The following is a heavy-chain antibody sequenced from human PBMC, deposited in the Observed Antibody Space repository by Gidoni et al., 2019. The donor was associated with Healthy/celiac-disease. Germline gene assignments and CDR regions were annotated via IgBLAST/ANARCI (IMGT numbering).Heavy chain of an antibody. D-gene: IGHD3-10*01. CDR1: GFTFSSYA. CDR2: ISGSGGST. CDR3: AKDINYYGSGSYLDY. V-gene: IGHV3-23*01. J-gene: IGHJ4*02. Sequence: EVQLLESGGGLVQPGGSLRLSCAASGFTFSSYAMSWVRQAPGKGLEGVSAISGSGGSTYYADSVKGRFTISRDNSKNTLYLQMNSLRAEDTAVYYCAKDINYYGSGSYLDYWGQGTLVTVSS.